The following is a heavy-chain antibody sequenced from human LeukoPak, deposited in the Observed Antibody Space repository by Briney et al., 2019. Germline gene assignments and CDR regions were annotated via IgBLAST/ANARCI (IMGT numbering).Heavy chain of an antibody. J-gene: IGHJ4*02. D-gene: IGHD3-3*01. CDR3: ARHTVDYDFWSGSAADY. CDR1: GGSISSSSYY. V-gene: IGHV4-39*01. Sequence: SETLSLTCTVSGGSISSSSYYWGWIRQPPGKGLEWIGSIYYSGSTYYNPSLKSRVTISVDTSKNQFSLKLSSVTAADTAVYYCARHTVDYDFWSGSAADYWGQGTLVTVSS. CDR2: IYYSGST.